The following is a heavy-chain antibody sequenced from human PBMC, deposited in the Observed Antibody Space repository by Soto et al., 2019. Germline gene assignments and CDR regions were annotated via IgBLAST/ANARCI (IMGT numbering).Heavy chain of an antibody. CDR1: GGPISSNY. J-gene: IGHJ5*02. CDR3: ARVHDFWSGSNWFDP. D-gene: IGHD3-3*01. Sequence: SETLSLTCTVSGGPISSNYWSWIRQPPGKGLEWIGYIYYSGSTNYNPSLKSRVIMSADTSKDQFSLKMTSVTAADMAIYYCARVHDFWSGSNWFDPWGQGTLVTVSS. V-gene: IGHV4-59*01. CDR2: IYYSGST.